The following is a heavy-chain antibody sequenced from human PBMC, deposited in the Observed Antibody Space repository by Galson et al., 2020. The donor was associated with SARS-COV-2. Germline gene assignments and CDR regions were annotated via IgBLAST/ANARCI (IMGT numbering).Heavy chain of an antibody. J-gene: IGHJ4*02. Sequence: SETLSLTCTVSGVSIKDYYWSWIRQPPGKGLEWIGYIYSSGSTNYNPSLKSRVSISLDTSKNQFSLKLNSVAAADTAMYFCARDMYIIGCDYWGQGTQVTVAS. D-gene: IGHD6-19*01. CDR2: IYSSGST. CDR3: ARDMYIIGCDY. V-gene: IGHV4-59*01. CDR1: GVSIKDYY.